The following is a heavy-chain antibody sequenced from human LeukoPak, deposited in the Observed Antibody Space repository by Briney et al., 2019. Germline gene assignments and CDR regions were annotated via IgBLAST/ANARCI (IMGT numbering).Heavy chain of an antibody. J-gene: IGHJ6*03. V-gene: IGHV3-7*03. CDR2: IKLDGSEK. D-gene: IGHD6-13*01. CDR1: GFTFTNYW. CDR3: ARGRWSSSYEYYYYMDV. Sequence: GGSLRLSCAASGFTFTNYWMTWVRQAPGKGLEWVAKIKLDGSEKYYADSVKGRFTISRDNAKNSLYLQMNSLRAEDTAVYYCARGRWSSSYEYYYYMDVWGKGTTVTVSS.